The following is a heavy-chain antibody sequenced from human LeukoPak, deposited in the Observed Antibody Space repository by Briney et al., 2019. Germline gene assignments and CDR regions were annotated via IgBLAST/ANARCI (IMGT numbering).Heavy chain of an antibody. Sequence: GESLKISCRASGYSFSTYWIGWVRQMPGKGLEWMGVIFPADSDTRYSPSFQAQVTISADKSISTAYLQWSSLEASDTAMYYCASVYSSSSWDYWGQGTLVTVSS. CDR1: GYSFSTYW. V-gene: IGHV5-51*01. CDR3: ASVYSSSSWDY. CDR2: IFPADSDT. J-gene: IGHJ4*02. D-gene: IGHD6-13*01.